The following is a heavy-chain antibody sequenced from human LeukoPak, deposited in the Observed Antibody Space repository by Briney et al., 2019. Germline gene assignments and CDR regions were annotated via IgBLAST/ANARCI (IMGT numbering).Heavy chain of an antibody. Sequence: GGSLRLSCATAGFTFSTFGIHWVRQTPGKGLEWAAAIQSDGSKQYYGDSVKGRFTISRDSSKNMVYLQMNSLRDEDTAVYYCARDVDTSSHSSQLDPWGQGTLVTVSS. D-gene: IGHD5-18*01. CDR3: ARDVDTSSHSSQLDP. CDR2: IQSDGSKQ. J-gene: IGHJ5*02. CDR1: GFTFSTFG. V-gene: IGHV3-33*01.